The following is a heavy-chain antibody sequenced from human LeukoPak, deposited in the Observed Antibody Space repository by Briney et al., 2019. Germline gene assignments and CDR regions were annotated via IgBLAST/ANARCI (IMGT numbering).Heavy chain of an antibody. D-gene: IGHD5-24*01. V-gene: IGHV3-23*01. CDR3: AKDDGYHLRASDY. J-gene: IGHJ4*02. Sequence: GGSLRLSCAASGFTFNNFAMTWVRQAPGKGLEWASRISGSGGSTYYADSVKGRFTISRDNSKNMLYLQMNSLRAEGTAVYYCAKDDGYHLRASDYWGQGTLVTVSS. CDR1: GFTFNNFA. CDR2: ISGSGGST.